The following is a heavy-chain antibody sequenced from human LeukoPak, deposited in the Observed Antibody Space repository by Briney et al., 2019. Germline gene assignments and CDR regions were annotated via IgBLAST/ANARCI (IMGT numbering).Heavy chain of an antibody. V-gene: IGHV1-46*01. Sequence: ASVKVSCKASGYTFASYYLHWVRQAPGQGLEWMGIINPSGGNTIYAQKFQGRVTMTRDTSTSTVYMELSSLRSEDTAVYYCARGPPNWGPDFWGQGTLITVSS. D-gene: IGHD7-27*01. CDR2: INPSGGNT. CDR1: GYTFASYY. CDR3: ARGPPNWGPDF. J-gene: IGHJ4*02.